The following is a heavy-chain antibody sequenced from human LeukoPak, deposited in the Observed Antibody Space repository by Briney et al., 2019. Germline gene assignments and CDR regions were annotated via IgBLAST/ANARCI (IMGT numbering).Heavy chain of an antibody. Sequence: SETLSLTCAVSGYSISSGYYWGWIRQPPVKGLEWIGSIYHSGSTYYNPSLKSRVTISVDTSKNQFSLKLSSVTAADTAVYYCARGRDLGTKYYDFWSGYYSGFWFDPWGQGTLVTVSS. CDR3: ARGRDLGTKYYDFWSGYYSGFWFDP. D-gene: IGHD3-3*01. V-gene: IGHV4-38-2*01. J-gene: IGHJ5*02. CDR2: IYHSGST. CDR1: GYSISSGYY.